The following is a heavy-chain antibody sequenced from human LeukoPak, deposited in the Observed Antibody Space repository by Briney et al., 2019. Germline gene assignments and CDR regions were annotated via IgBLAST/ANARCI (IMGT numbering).Heavy chain of an antibody. V-gene: IGHV3-23*01. CDR2: ISGSGGST. D-gene: IGHD6-19*01. CDR3: AKDGSSHYYYYGMDV. CDR1: GFTFSSYA. J-gene: IGHJ6*04. Sequence: GGSLRLSCAASGFTFSSYAMSWVRQAPGKGLEWVSAISGSGGSTYYADSVKGRFTISRDNSKNTLYLQMNSLRAEDTAVYYCAKDGSSHYYYYGMDVWGKGTTVTVSS.